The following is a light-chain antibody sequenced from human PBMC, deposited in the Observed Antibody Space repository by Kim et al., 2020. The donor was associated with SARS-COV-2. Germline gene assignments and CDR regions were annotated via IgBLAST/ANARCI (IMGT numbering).Light chain of an antibody. CDR3: LLYFVGTVV. J-gene: IGLJ2*01. V-gene: IGLV7-43*01. Sequence: PGGTVTRPCASSIGAVTSDSYPNWFQQKPGQAPRALIYGTSNKYSWTPARFSGSLLGGKAALTLSGVQPEDEADYYCLLYFVGTVVFGGGTQLTVL. CDR1: IGAVTSDSY. CDR2: GTS.